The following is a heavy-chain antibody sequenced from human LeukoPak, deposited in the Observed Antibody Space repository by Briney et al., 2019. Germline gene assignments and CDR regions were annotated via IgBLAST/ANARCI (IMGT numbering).Heavy chain of an antibody. J-gene: IGHJ5*02. CDR1: GFTFSSYA. CDR3: AKAVEMGKSIAAAGLNWFDP. V-gene: IGHV3-23*01. CDR2: ISGSGGST. Sequence: PGGSLRLSCAASGFTFSSYAMSWVRQAPGKGLGWVSAISGSGGSTYYADSVKGRFTISRDNSKNTLYLQMNSLRAEDTAVYYCAKAVEMGKSIAAAGLNWFDPWGQGTLVTVSS. D-gene: IGHD6-13*01.